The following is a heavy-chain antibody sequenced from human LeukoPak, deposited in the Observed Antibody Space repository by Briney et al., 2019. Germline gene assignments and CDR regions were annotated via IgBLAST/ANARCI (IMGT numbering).Heavy chain of an antibody. V-gene: IGHV3-21*01. CDR1: GFTFDDYG. J-gene: IGHJ4*02. CDR2: ISSSSSYI. CDR3: ARLGYFDY. Sequence: GGSLRLSCAASGFTFDDYGMSWVRQAPGKGLEWVSSISSSSSYIYYADSVKGRFTISRDNAKNSLYLQMNSLRAEDTAVYYCARLGYFDYWGQGTLVTVSS.